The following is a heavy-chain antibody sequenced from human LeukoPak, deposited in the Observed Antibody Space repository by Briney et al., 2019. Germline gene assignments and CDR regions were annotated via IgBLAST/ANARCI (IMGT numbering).Heavy chain of an antibody. D-gene: IGHD3-16*01. J-gene: IGHJ4*02. Sequence: SVKVSCKASGGTFSSYAISWVRQAPGQGLEWMGRIIPILGIANYAQKFQGRVTITADKSTSTAYMELSSLKSEDTAVYSCARERGQPGEFDYWGQGTLVTVSS. CDR2: IIPILGIA. CDR3: ARERGQPGEFDY. CDR1: GGTFSSYA. V-gene: IGHV1-69*04.